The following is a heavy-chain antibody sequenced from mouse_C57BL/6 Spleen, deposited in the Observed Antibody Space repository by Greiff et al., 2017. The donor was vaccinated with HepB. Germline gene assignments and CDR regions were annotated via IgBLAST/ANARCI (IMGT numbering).Heavy chain of an antibody. Sequence: EVQLQQSGPELVKPGASVKISCKASGYTFTDYYMNWVKQSHGKSLEWIGDINPNNGGTSYNQKFKGKATLTVDKSSSTAYMELRSLTSEDSAVYYCARRPAWGMDYWGQGTSVTVSS. CDR2: INPNNGGT. V-gene: IGHV1-26*01. J-gene: IGHJ4*01. CDR1: GYTFTDYY. CDR3: ARRPAWGMDY. D-gene: IGHD4-1*01.